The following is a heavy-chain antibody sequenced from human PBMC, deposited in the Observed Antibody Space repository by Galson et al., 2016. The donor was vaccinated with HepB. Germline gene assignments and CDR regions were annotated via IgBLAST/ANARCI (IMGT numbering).Heavy chain of an antibody. V-gene: IGHV3-74*01. Sequence: SLRLSCAASGFPFRNYWMHWVRQVPREGLVWVARINSDGSAINYADSVKGRFTISRDNSKNTLYLQMNSLRAEDTAVYYCAKTVRMTTVTGFDYWGQGTLGTVSA. J-gene: IGHJ4*02. CDR3: AKTVRMTTVTGFDY. CDR2: INSDGSAI. D-gene: IGHD4-17*01. CDR1: GFPFRNYW.